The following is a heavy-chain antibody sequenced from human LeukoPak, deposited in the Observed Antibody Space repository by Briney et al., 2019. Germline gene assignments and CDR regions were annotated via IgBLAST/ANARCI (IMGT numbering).Heavy chain of an antibody. J-gene: IGHJ4*02. V-gene: IGHV3-23*01. D-gene: IGHD2-2*02. CDR3: ASSEVGYCSSTSCYSLDY. CDR2: ISGSGGST. Sequence: PRGSLRLSCAASGFTFSSYAMSWVRQAPGKGLEWVSAISGSGGSTYYADSVKGRFTISRDNSKNTLYLQMNSLRAEDTAVYYCASSEVGYCSSTSCYSLDYWGQGTLVTVSS. CDR1: GFTFSSYA.